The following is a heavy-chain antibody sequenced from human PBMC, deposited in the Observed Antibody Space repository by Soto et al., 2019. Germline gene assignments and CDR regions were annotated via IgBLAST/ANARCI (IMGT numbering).Heavy chain of an antibody. V-gene: IGHV3-30-3*01. J-gene: IGHJ4*02. Sequence: QAQLVESGGGVVQPGRSLRLSCAASGFTFSDYGMHWVRQAPGKGLEWVAFTLSDESFKYYANSVRGRFTISRDNSMNTLYLQMNSLRAEDTAVYYCASGRSSTGCRVFAYWGQGTLVTVSS. CDR1: GFTFSDYG. D-gene: IGHD2-2*01. CDR2: TLSDESFK. CDR3: ASGRSSTGCRVFAY.